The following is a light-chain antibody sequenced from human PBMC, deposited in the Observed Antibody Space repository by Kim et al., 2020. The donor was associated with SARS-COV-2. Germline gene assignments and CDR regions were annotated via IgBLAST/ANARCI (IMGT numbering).Light chain of an antibody. Sequence: PASNTCKSRQILVYMNGNTYWTWCHQRRGQSPRRLVYKVYSRDYGGPDKCRGSGSGTDITLKISRVEAEDVGIYDCMQGTHWPPTFGQGTKVDIK. CDR1: QILVYMNGNTY. CDR3: MQGTHWPPT. V-gene: IGKV2-30*01. CDR2: KVY. J-gene: IGKJ1*01.